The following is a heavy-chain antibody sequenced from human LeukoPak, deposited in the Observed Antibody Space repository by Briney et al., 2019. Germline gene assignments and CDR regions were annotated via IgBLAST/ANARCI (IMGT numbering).Heavy chain of an antibody. V-gene: IGHV1-18*01. CDR3: ARVVRGGGSFDY. D-gene: IGHD3-10*01. CDR2: ISAYNGNT. Sequence: ASVKVSCKASGYTFTSYGISWARQAPGQGLEWMGWISAYNGNTNYAQKLQGRVTMTTDTSTSTAYMELRSLRSDDTAVYYCARVVRGGGSFDYWGQGTLVTVSS. CDR1: GYTFTSYG. J-gene: IGHJ4*02.